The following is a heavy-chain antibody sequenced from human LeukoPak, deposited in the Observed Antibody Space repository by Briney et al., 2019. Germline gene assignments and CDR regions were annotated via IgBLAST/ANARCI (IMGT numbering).Heavy chain of an antibody. J-gene: IGHJ5*02. CDR3: AKALKYSSGRTHPNWFDP. D-gene: IGHD6-19*01. V-gene: IGHV3-48*03. Sequence: PGGSLRLSCAASGFTFSSYEMNWVRQAPGKGLEWVSYISSSGSTIYYADSVKGRFTISRDNSKNTLYLQMNSLRAEDTAVYYCAKALKYSSGRTHPNWFDPWGQGTLVTVSS. CDR2: ISSSGSTI. CDR1: GFTFSSYE.